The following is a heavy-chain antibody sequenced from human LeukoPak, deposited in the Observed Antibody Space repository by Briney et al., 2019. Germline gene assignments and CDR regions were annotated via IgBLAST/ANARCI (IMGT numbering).Heavy chain of an antibody. J-gene: IGHJ6*02. CDR2: IWYDGSNK. CDR3: ARVYSNSPEYGMDV. CDR1: GFTFSSYG. Sequence: PGRSLRLSCAASGFTFSSYGMHWVRQAPGKGLEWVAVIWYDGSNKYYADSVKGRFTISRDNSKNTLYLQMNSLRAEDTAVYYCARVYSNSPEYGMDVWGQGTTVTVSS. V-gene: IGHV3-33*01. D-gene: IGHD2/OR15-2a*01.